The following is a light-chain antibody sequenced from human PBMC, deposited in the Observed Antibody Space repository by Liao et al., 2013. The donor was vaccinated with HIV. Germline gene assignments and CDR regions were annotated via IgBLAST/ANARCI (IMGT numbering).Light chain of an antibody. V-gene: IGLV3-1*01. CDR1: HLGDKS. J-gene: IGLJ3*02. Sequence: SYELTQPPSVSVSPGQTARITCSGDHLGDKSASWFQQKPGQSPVLLIYQNSRRPSGIPERFSGSNSGNTATLTISRVDAGDEADYYCQVWDTTSAHPWVFGGGTVLTVL. CDR2: QNS. CDR3: QVWDTTSAHPWV.